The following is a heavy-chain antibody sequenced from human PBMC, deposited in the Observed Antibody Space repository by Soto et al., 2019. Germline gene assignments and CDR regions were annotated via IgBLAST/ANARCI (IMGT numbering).Heavy chain of an antibody. CDR3: AHMIEGTSVAV. CDR2: VYWDDDK. V-gene: IGHV2-5*02. Sequence: TPVYPAQTDPFSCTFLVASLSSQRKGVGWIRQPPGKALDWLAVVYWDDDKRYSPSLKSRLTITQDTSKNPVVLTMTYMDHGDTATYCCAHMIEGTSVAVWGQGTPVTV. CDR1: VASLSSQRKG. J-gene: IGHJ4*02. D-gene: IGHD2-21*01.